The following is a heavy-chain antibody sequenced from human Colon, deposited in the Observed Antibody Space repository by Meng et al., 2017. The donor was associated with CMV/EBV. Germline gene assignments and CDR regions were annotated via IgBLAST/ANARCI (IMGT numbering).Heavy chain of an antibody. V-gene: IGHV1-69*13. J-gene: IGHJ5*02. CDR3: ARSPLPAALNWFDP. CDR2: LIPIFGTP. D-gene: IGHD2-2*01. CDR1: GGPFNSNA. Sequence: SVKVSCKMSGGPFNSNAISWVRQAPGQGLEWMGGLIPIFGTPKYAQKFQGRVTITADASTTTMYMELTSLTSDDTAVYYCARSPLPAALNWFDPWGQGTLSPSPQ.